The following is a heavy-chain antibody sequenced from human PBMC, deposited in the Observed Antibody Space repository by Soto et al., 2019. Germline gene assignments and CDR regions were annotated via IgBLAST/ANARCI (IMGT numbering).Heavy chain of an antibody. CDR3: AKGTANHYDSSGYFDY. D-gene: IGHD3-22*01. Sequence: EVQLLESGGGLVQPGGSLRLSCAASGFTFSSYAMSWVRQAPGKGLEWVSAISGSGGSTYYADSVKGRFTISRDNSKNTLYLQMNSLRAEDTAVYYCAKGTANHYDSSGYFDYWGQGTLVTVSS. V-gene: IGHV3-23*01. CDR1: GFTFSSYA. J-gene: IGHJ4*02. CDR2: ISGSGGST.